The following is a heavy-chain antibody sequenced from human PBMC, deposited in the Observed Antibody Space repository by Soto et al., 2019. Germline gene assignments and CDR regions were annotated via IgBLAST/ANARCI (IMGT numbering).Heavy chain of an antibody. CDR3: ARDKLAKGGSGGSCSISGCYYGMDV. Sequence: PGGSLRLSCGASGFIFSKYGMHWVRQAPGKGLEWVAVISYDGSNKYYADSVKGRFTISRDNAKNSLYLQMNSLRAEDTAVYYCARDKLAKGGSGGSCSISGCYYGMDVWGQGTTVTVSS. V-gene: IGHV3-30*03. CDR1: GFIFSKYG. CDR2: ISYDGSNK. D-gene: IGHD2-15*01. J-gene: IGHJ6*02.